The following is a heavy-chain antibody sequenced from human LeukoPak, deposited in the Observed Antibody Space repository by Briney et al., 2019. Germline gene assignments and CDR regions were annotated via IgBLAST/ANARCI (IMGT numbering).Heavy chain of an antibody. CDR2: MYSSGST. CDR1: GGSISPYY. D-gene: IGHD3-10*01. V-gene: IGHV4-4*07. CDR3: ARAAYYGSGINWFDP. Sequence: SETLSLTCTVSGGSISPYYRNWIRQPAGKGLEWIGRMYSSGSTNYNPSLKSRVTISVDTSKNQFSLKLSSVTAADTAVYYCARAAYYGSGINWFDPWGQGTLVTVSS. J-gene: IGHJ5*02.